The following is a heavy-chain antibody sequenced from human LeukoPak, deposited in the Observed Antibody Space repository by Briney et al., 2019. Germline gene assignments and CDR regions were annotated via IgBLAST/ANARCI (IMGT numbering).Heavy chain of an antibody. D-gene: IGHD3-10*01. CDR1: GGSISSGDYY. J-gene: IGHJ4*02. CDR3: ATYGSGRPYSG. Sequence: SETLSLTCTVSGGSISSGDYYWSWIRQPPGKGLEWIGYIYYSGSTYYNPSLKSRVTISVATSKNQFSLKLSSVTAADTAVYYCATYGSGRPYSGWGQGTLVTVSS. V-gene: IGHV4-30-4*01. CDR2: IYYSGST.